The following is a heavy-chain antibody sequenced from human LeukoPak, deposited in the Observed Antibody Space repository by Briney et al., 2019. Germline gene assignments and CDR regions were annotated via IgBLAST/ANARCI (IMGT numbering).Heavy chain of an antibody. D-gene: IGHD3-10*01. CDR1: GGSISSYY. Sequence: PSETLSLTCTVSGGSISSYYWSWVRQPPEKGLEWIGYIYYSGSTNYNPSLKSRVTISVDTSKNQFSLQLTYVTAADTAVYFCTRGGSNFDYWGQGTLVTVSS. CDR3: TRGGSNFDY. V-gene: IGHV4-59*01. J-gene: IGHJ4*02. CDR2: IYYSGST.